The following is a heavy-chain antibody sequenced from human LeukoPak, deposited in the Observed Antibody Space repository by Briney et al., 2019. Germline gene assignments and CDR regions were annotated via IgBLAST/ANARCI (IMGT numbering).Heavy chain of an antibody. V-gene: IGHV1-69*08. CDR3: AKQGGARQDYYMDV. D-gene: IGHD1-26*01. J-gene: IGHJ6*03. CDR2: IIPIFGTA. Sequence: SVKVSCKASGGSYSSYTITWVRQAPGQGLEWMGRIIPIFGTANYAQESQGRVTITADIPSNTAYMEVNSLTSDDTAVYFCAKQGGARQDYYMDVWGNGTTVTVSS. CDR1: GGSYSSYT.